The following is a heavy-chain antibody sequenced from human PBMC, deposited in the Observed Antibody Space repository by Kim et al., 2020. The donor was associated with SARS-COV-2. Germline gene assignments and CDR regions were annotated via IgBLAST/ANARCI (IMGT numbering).Heavy chain of an antibody. V-gene: IGHV4-59*01. CDR2: IRYSGKT. Sequence: SETLSLTCTVSVDSINSYDWTWIRQPPGKGLEWIADIRYSGKTAYNPSLMSRVAIAIDPSKSHFSLQLTSVTAADAAVYFCARLPDITGWPFDSWGQGVLVTLSS. CDR3: ARLPDITGWPFDS. J-gene: IGHJ4*02. CDR1: VDSINSYD. D-gene: IGHD6-19*01.